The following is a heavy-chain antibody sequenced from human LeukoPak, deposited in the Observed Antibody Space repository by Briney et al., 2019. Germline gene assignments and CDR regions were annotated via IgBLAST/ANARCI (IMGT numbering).Heavy chain of an antibody. CDR3: ARSYSSIWNFDY. D-gene: IGHD6-13*01. Sequence: GGSLRLSCAASGFTFSSYDMHWVRQATGKGLEWVSAIGTAGDTYYSGSVKGRFTISRENAKNSLYLQMNSLRAGDTAVYYCARSYSSIWNFDYWGQGTLVTVSS. CDR1: GFTFSSYD. V-gene: IGHV3-13*04. J-gene: IGHJ4*02. CDR2: IGTAGDT.